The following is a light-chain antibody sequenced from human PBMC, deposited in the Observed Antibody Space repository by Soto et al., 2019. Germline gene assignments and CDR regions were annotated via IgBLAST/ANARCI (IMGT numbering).Light chain of an antibody. J-gene: IGLJ3*02. CDR3: TSYTTPTTWV. CDR1: SGDIGASNY. V-gene: IGLV2-14*01. Sequence: QSALTQPASVSGSPGQSITISCSGTSGDIGASNYVSWYQQFPGKAPKLMISEVSNRPSGVSSRFSGSKSGNTASLTISGLQAEDEADYYCTSYTTPTTWVFGGGTKLTVL. CDR2: EVS.